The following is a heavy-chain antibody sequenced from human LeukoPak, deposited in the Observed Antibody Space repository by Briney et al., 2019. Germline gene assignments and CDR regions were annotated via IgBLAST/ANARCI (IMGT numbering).Heavy chain of an antibody. Sequence: SETLSLTCTVSGGSISSSSYYWGWIRQPPGKGLEWIGSIYYSGSTYYNPSLKSRVTISVDTSKNQFSLKLSSVTAADTAAYYCARVGDVDIVATEDRWFDPWGQGTLVTVSS. CDR2: IYYSGST. CDR3: ARVGDVDIVATEDRWFDP. CDR1: GGSISSSSYY. V-gene: IGHV4-39*07. J-gene: IGHJ5*02. D-gene: IGHD5-12*01.